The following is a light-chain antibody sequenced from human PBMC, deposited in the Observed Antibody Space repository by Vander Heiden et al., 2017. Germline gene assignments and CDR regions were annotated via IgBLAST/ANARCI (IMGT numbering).Light chain of an antibody. CDR3: QQYDNLLPRT. V-gene: IGKV1-33*01. J-gene: IGKJ4*02. Sequence: DILLSGCPSSVPTSVANEVTIPYQASRDSGNYVKWLQLERGQVPKLQIYDASNLESGVTSRFSRSGAGTDVTFTISSLQPEDIATYYCQQYDNLLPRTFGGGTKVEIK. CDR1: RDSGNY. CDR2: DAS.